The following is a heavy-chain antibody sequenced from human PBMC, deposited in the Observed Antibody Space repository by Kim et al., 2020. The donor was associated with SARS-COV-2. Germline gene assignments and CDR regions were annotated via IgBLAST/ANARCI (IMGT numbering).Heavy chain of an antibody. D-gene: IGHD3-22*01. Sequence: YAESVKGLFTISRDNSKNTLYLQMNSLRADDTAVYYCARKGQSDYFPFDYWGPGTLVTVSS. CDR3: ARKGQSDYFPFDY. J-gene: IGHJ4*02. V-gene: IGHV3-30*07.